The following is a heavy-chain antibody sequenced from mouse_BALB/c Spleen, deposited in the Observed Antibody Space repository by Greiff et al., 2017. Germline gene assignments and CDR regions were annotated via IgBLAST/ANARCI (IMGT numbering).Heavy chain of an antibody. V-gene: IGHV1-55*01. CDR1: GYNFTSYW. CDR2: IYPGSGST. J-gene: IGHJ4*01. Sequence: VQLQQPGAELVKPGTSVKLSCKASGYNFTSYWINWVKLRPGQGLEWIGDIYPGSGSTNYNEKFKSKATLTVDTSSSTAYMQLSSLASEDSALYYCARMTRALYAMDYWGQGTSVTVSS. D-gene: IGHD3-1*01. CDR3: ARMTRALYAMDY.